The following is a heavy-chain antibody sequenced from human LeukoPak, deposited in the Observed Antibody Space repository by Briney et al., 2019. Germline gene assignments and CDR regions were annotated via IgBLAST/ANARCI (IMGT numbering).Heavy chain of an antibody. CDR1: GFTFSNAW. CDR3: TTIAAAYYYYGMDV. Sequence: GGSLRLSCAASGFTFSNAWMSWVRQAPGKGLEWVGRIKSKTDGGTTDYAAPVKGRFTISRDDSKNTLYLQMNSLKTEDTAVYYCTTIAAAYYYYGMDVWGQGTTVTVSS. CDR2: IKSKTDGGTT. D-gene: IGHD6-13*01. J-gene: IGHJ6*02. V-gene: IGHV3-15*01.